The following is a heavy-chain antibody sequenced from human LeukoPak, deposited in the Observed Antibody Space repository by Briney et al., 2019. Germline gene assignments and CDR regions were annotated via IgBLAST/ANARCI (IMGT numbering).Heavy chain of an antibody. Sequence: SETLSLTCAVYGGPFSGYYWSWIRQPPGKGLEWIGEINHSGSTNYNPSLKSRGTISVDTSKNQFSLKLSSVTAADTAVYYCARGARTPSGYGSRTAGRANWFDPWGQGTLVTVSS. D-gene: IGHD5-12*01. CDR3: ARGARTPSGYGSRTAGRANWFDP. CDR1: GGPFSGYY. J-gene: IGHJ5*02. V-gene: IGHV4-34*01. CDR2: INHSGST.